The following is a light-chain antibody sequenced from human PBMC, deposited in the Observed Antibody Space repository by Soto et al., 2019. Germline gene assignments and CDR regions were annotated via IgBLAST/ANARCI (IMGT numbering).Light chain of an antibody. CDR2: GAS. J-gene: IGKJ4*01. CDR3: QQYQNWPPLT. V-gene: IGKV3D-15*01. CDR1: QSININ. Sequence: EVLMTQSPATLSVSPGERVTLSCRASQSININLAWYQQKPGQAPRVLMYGASSRASGIPDRFSGSGSGTEFTLTISRLEHDDFAFYYCQQYQNWPPLTFGGGTRVEIK.